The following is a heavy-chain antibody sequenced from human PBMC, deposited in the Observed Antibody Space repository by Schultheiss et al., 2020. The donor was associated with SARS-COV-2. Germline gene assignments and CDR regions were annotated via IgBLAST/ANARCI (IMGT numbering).Heavy chain of an antibody. CDR1: GGSISSSSYY. J-gene: IGHJ5*02. D-gene: IGHD3-9*01. V-gene: IGHV4-61*05. Sequence: SETLSLTCTVSGGSISSSSYYWGWIRQPPGKGLEWIGYIYYSGSTNYNPSLKSRVTISVDTSKNQFSLKLSSVTAADTAVYYCARHPGYYNERWGYNWFDPWGQGTLVTVSS. CDR3: ARHPGYYNERWGYNWFDP. CDR2: IYYSGST.